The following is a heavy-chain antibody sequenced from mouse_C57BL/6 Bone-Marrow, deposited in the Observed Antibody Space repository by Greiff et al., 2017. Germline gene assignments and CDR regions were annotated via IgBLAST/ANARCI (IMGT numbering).Heavy chain of an antibody. CDR3: AKGPYYYGSSLAY. J-gene: IGHJ3*01. CDR2: IWRGGST. D-gene: IGHD1-1*01. CDR1: GFSLTSYG. Sequence: VQLQQSGPGLVQPSQSLSITCTVSGFSLTSYGVHWVRQSPGKGLEWLGVIWRGGSTDYNAAFMSRLSITKDNSKSQVFFKMNSLQADDTAIYYSAKGPYYYGSSLAYGGQGTLVTVSA. V-gene: IGHV2-5*01.